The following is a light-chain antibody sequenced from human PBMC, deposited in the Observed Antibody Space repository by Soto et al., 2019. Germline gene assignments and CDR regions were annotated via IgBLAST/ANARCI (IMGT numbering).Light chain of an antibody. CDR2: GNS. Sequence: QSVLTQPPSVSGAPGQGVTISCTWSNSNIGAGYGVHWYQQLPGTAPKLLIYGNSDRPSGVPDRFSGSKSGTSASLAITGLQAEDEAEYYCQSYDRSLRAYVFGTGTKVTVL. CDR3: QSYDRSLRAYV. CDR1: NSNIGAGYG. J-gene: IGLJ1*01. V-gene: IGLV1-40*01.